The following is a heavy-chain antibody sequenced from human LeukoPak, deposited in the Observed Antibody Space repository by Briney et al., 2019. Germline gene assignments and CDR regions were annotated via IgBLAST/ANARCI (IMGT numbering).Heavy chain of an antibody. J-gene: IGHJ3*02. Sequence: PGGSLRLSCAASAFTFSKYAMTCGPQGPGEGLERVSGVSGTGVGTYYADSVKGRFTISRDNSKNTLYLQMNSLRAEDTAVYYCAKSMGELSPDDAFDIWGQGTMVTVSS. V-gene: IGHV3-23*01. CDR1: AFTFSKYA. D-gene: IGHD3-16*01. CDR3: AKSMGELSPDDAFDI. CDR2: VSGTGVGT.